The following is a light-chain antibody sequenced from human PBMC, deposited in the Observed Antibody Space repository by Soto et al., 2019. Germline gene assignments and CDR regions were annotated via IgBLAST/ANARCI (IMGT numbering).Light chain of an antibody. J-gene: IGLJ1*01. V-gene: IGLV2-11*01. CDR1: SSDVGDYDY. Sequence: QSALTQPGSVSGSPGQSVTISCTGTSSDVGDYDYVSWYQQYPGKAPKLIIYDVNKRPSGVADRFSGSKSGNTASLTISALQAEDEADYYCCSYAGGCTFVFGTGTKLTVL. CDR2: DVN. CDR3: CSYAGGCTFV.